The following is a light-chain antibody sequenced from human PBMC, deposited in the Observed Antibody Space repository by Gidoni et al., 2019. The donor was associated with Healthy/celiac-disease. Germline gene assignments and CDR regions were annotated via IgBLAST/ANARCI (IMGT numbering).Light chain of an antibody. J-gene: IGLJ3*02. CDR2: YDS. CDR3: QVWDSSSDWGV. CDR1: NIGRKS. V-gene: IGLV3-21*04. Sequence: SYVLTQPPSVSVAPGQTARITCGGNNIGRKSVHWYQQKPGQAPVLVIYYDSDRPSGIPERFSGSNSGNTATLTISRVEAGDEADYYCQVWDSSSDWGVFGGGTKLTVL.